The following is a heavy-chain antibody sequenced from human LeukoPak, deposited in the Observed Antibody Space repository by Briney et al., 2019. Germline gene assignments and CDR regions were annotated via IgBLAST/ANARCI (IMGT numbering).Heavy chain of an antibody. Sequence: GGSLRLSCTASGFTFDDYAMHWVRQAPGKGLEWVSGISWNSGSIGYVDSVKGRFTISRDNAKNSLYLQMNSLRAEDTALYYCAKEWTSGSYLFDYWGQGTLVTVSS. CDR1: GFTFDDYA. CDR3: AKEWTSGSYLFDY. D-gene: IGHD1-26*01. J-gene: IGHJ4*02. CDR2: ISWNSGSI. V-gene: IGHV3-9*01.